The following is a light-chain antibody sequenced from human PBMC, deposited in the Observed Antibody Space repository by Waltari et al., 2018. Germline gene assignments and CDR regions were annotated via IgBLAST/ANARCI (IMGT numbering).Light chain of an antibody. CDR3: GLYTSSSTWV. CDR2: DVT. Sequence: QSALTQPASVSGSPGQSITISCTGTSSVIGRYNDVSWYQQLPGKAPKLRIYDVTKGPSGVSNRFSGSKSGDTASLTISGLQAEDEADYYCGLYTSSSTWVFGGGTKVTVL. V-gene: IGLV2-14*03. J-gene: IGLJ3*02. CDR1: SSVIGRYND.